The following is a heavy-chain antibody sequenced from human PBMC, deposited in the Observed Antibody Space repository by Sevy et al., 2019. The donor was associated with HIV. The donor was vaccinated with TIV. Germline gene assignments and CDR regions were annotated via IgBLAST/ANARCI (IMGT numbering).Heavy chain of an antibody. CDR3: AGGIPDYYYGMDV. CDR2: IYYSGST. Sequence: SETLSLTCTVSGDSISSYYWSWIRQPPGKGLEWIGYIYYSGSTNYNPSLKSRVTISKDTSKNQVSLKLTSVTAVDTAVYYCAGGIPDYYYGMDVWGQGTTVTVSS. V-gene: IGHV4-59*01. J-gene: IGHJ6*02. D-gene: IGHD5-18*01. CDR1: GDSISSYY.